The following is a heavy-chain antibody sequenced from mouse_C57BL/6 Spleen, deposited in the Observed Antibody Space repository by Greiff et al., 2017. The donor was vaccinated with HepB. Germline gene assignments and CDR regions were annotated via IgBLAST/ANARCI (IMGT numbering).Heavy chain of an antibody. CDR1: GFNIKDDY. V-gene: IGHV14-4*01. D-gene: IGHD3-3*01. Sequence: EVQRVESGAELVRPGASVKLSCTASGFNIKDDYMHWVKQRPEQGLEWIGWIDPENGDTEYASKFQGKATITADTSSNTAYLQLSSLTSEDTAVYYCTTGWDYWGQGTTLTVSS. J-gene: IGHJ2*01. CDR2: IDPENGDT. CDR3: TTGWDY.